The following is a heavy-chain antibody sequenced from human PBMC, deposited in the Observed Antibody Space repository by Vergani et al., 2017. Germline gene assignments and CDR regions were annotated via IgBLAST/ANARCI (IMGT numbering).Heavy chain of an antibody. Sequence: QVQLVQSGAEVKKPGASVKVSCKASGYTFTSYYMHWVRPAPGQGLEWMGIINPSGGSTSYAQKFQGRVTMTRDTSTSTVYMELSSLRSEDTAVYYCARGDRGYCSSTSCYQFDYWGQGTLVTVSS. CDR2: INPSGGST. CDR1: GYTFTSYY. D-gene: IGHD2-2*01. J-gene: IGHJ4*02. V-gene: IGHV1-46*01. CDR3: ARGDRGYCSSTSCYQFDY.